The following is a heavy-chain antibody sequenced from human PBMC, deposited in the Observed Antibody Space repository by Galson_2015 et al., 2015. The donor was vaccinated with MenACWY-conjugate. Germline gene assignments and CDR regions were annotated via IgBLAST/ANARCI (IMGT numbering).Heavy chain of an antibody. CDR1: GFTFSTYG. V-gene: IGHV3-33*01. D-gene: IGHD1-26*01. CDR2: IWYDGSNK. CDR3: ARGALGATLHYFDY. Sequence: SLRLSCAASGFTFSTYGMHWVRQAPGKGLEWVAVIWYDGSNKYYADSVKGRFTISRDNSKNTLYLQMNSLRAEDTAVYYCARGALGATLHYFDYWGHGTLVTVSS. J-gene: IGHJ4*01.